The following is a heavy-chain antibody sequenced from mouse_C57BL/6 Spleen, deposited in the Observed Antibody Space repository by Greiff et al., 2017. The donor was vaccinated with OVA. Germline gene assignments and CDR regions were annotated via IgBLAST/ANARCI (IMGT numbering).Heavy chain of an antibody. J-gene: IGHJ4*01. V-gene: IGHV1-18*01. CDR3: ARGILRGYAMDY. CDR2: INPNNGGT. Sequence: VQLKESGPELVKPGASVKIPCKASGYTFTDYNMDWVKQSHGKSLEWIGDINPNNGGTIYNQKFKGKATLTVDKSSSTAYMELRSLTSEDTAVYYCARGILRGYAMDYWGQGTSVTVSS. CDR1: GYTFTDYN.